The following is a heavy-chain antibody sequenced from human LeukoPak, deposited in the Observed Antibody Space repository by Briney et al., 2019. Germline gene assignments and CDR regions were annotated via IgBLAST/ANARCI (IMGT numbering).Heavy chain of an antibody. V-gene: IGHV4-59*01. CDR1: GGSISNYH. CDR3: ASTQQWLAFDY. Sequence: PSETLSRTCTVSGGSISNYHWSWLRQAPGKGLEWIGCFYHSGSTTYNPSLKSRVTTSVDTSKNEFSLKLNSVTAADTAVYYCASTQQWLAFDYWGQGILVTVSS. D-gene: IGHD6-19*01. CDR2: FYHSGST. J-gene: IGHJ4*02.